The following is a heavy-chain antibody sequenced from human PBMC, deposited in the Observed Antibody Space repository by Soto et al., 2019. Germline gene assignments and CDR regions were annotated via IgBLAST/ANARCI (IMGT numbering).Heavy chain of an antibody. Sequence: GGSLRLSCAASEFTFSNYWMHWVRQAPGKGLVWVSRIKGDGSITNYADSVKGRFTISRDNAKNTLFLQMDSVTAEDTVVYYCARDDLGAVTDIWGQGTMVTVSS. J-gene: IGHJ3*02. CDR3: ARDDLGAVTDI. V-gene: IGHV3-74*01. CDR1: EFTFSNYW. D-gene: IGHD4-17*01. CDR2: IKGDGSIT.